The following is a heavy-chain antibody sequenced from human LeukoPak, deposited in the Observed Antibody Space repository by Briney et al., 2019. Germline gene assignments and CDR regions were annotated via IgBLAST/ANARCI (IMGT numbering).Heavy chain of an antibody. D-gene: IGHD1/OR15-1a*01. V-gene: IGHV3-23*01. CDR3: AKSTSRNWFDP. J-gene: IGHJ5*02. Sequence: GGSLRLSCAASGLAFSRYTMNWVRQAPGKGLEWVSAISGSGGSTYYADSVKGRFTISRDNSKNTLYLQMNSLRAEDTAVYYCAKSTSRNWFDPWGQGTLVTVSS. CDR1: GLAFSRYT. CDR2: ISGSGGST.